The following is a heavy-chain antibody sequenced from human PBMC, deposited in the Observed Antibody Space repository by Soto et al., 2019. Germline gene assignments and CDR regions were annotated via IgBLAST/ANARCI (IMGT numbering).Heavy chain of an antibody. CDR1: GFSLSTSGVG. CDR2: IYWDDDK. D-gene: IGHD3-10*01. V-gene: IGHV2-5*02. CDR3: AHNSLATKTYSYGPPSYFQR. Sequence: QITLKESGPTLVKPTQTLTLTCTFSGFSLSTSGVGVGWIRQPPGKALEWLALIYWDDDKRYSPSLKSRLTTTKDTDKTHVVLTMTNMDPVDPATYYCAHNSLATKTYSYGPPSYFQRWGQGTLVTVSS. J-gene: IGHJ1*01.